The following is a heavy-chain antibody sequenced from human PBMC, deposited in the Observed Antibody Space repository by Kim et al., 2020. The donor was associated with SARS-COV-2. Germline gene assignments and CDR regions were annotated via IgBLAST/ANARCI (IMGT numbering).Heavy chain of an antibody. D-gene: IGHD2-15*01. CDR2: IYYSGST. CDR1: GGSISSSSYY. Sequence: SETLSLTCTVSGGSISSSSYYWGWIRQPPGKGLEWIGSIYYSGSTYYNPSLKSRVTISVDTSKNQFSLKLSSVTAADTAVYYCARFRVVVAATPYNWFDP. CDR3: ARFRVVVAATPYNWFDP. V-gene: IGHV4-39*01. J-gene: IGHJ5*02.